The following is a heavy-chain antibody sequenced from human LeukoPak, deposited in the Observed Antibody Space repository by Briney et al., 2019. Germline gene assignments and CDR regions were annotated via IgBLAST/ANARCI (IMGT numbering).Heavy chain of an antibody. CDR2: IRSKANSYTT. Sequence: GGSLRLSRAASGFTFSGSAMHWVRQASGKGLEWVGRIRSKANSYTTAYAASVKGRFTISRDDSKNTAYLQMNSLTAEDTAVYYCARGPDYYGSGTYVAWGQGILVTVSS. D-gene: IGHD3-10*01. J-gene: IGHJ5*02. V-gene: IGHV3-73*01. CDR3: ARGPDYYGSGTYVA. CDR1: GFTFSGSA.